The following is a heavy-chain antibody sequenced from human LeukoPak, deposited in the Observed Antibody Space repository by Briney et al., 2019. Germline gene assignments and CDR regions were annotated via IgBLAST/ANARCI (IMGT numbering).Heavy chain of an antibody. CDR2: ISYDGSNK. CDR1: GFTFSSYG. V-gene: IGHV3-30*18. J-gene: IGHJ5*02. Sequence: AGGSLRLSCAASGFTFSSYGMHWVRQAPGKGLEWVAVISYDGSNKYYADSVKGRFTISRDNSKNTLYLQMNSLRAEDMAVYYCAKNVGNCSSTSCHNWFDPWGQGTLVTVSS. CDR3: AKNVGNCSSTSCHNWFDP. D-gene: IGHD2-2*01.